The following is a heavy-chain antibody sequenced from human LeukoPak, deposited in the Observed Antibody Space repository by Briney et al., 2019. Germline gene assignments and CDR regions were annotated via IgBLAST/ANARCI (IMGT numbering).Heavy chain of an antibody. CDR1: GGSISSDNYY. J-gene: IGHJ4*02. Sequence: SQTLSLTCTVSGGSISSDNYYWSWIRQPPGKGLEWIGYIHYSGSSYYNPSLKSRVPMSVDTSKNQFSLNLTSVTAAETAVYYCARTSYDSGSSHFDYWGQGTLVTVSS. CDR3: ARTSYDSGSSHFDY. D-gene: IGHD3-10*01. CDR2: IHYSGSS. V-gene: IGHV4-30-4*01.